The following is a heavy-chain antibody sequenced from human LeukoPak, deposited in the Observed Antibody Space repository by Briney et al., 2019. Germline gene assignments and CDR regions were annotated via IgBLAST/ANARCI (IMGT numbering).Heavy chain of an antibody. J-gene: IGHJ4*02. CDR2: IYTSGST. V-gene: IGHV4-4*09. CDR3: ARHWSAAHPFDY. CDR1: GGSISSYY. Sequence: SETLSLTCTVSGGSISSYYWSWIRQPPGKGLEWIGYIYTSGSTNYNPSLKSRVTISVDTSKNQFSLKLSSVTAADTAVYYCARHWSAAHPFDYWSQGTLVTVSS. D-gene: IGHD6-13*01.